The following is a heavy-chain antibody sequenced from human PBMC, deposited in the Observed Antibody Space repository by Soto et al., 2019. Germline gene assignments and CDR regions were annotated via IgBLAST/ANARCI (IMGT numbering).Heavy chain of an antibody. CDR3: ARHAIGISIAVADPYYYYGMDV. CDR1: GYSFTSYW. CDR2: IYPGDSDT. Sequence: PGVSLKISCKGSGYSFTSYWIGWVRHMPLKVLEWMVIIYPGDSDTRYIPSFQGQVTISADKSISTAYLQWSSLKASDTAMYYCARHAIGISIAVADPYYYYGMDVWGQGTTVTVSS. D-gene: IGHD6-19*01. V-gene: IGHV5-51*01. J-gene: IGHJ6*02.